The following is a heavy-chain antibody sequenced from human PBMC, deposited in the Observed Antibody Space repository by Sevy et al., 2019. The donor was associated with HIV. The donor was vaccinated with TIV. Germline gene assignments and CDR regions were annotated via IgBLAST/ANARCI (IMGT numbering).Heavy chain of an antibody. CDR2: IYHSGST. V-gene: IGHV4-30-2*01. CDR3: ARDAYCGGDCPGAFDI. Sequence: SETLSLTCAVSGGSISSGGYSWSWIRQPPGNGLEWIGYIYHSGSTYYNPSLKSRVTISVDRSKNQFSLKLSSVTAADTAVYYCARDAYCGGDCPGAFDIWGQGTMVTVSS. J-gene: IGHJ3*02. CDR1: GGSISSGGYS. D-gene: IGHD2-21*02.